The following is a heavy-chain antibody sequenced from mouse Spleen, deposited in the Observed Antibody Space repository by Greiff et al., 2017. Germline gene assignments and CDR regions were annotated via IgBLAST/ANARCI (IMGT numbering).Heavy chain of an antibody. J-gene: IGHJ2*01. D-gene: IGHD1-1*01. CDR2: IWSDGST. CDR1: GFSLTSYG. V-gene: IGHV2-6-1*01. Sequence: QVQLKETGPGLVAPSQSLSITCTVSGFSLTSYGVHWVRQPPGKGLEWLVVIWSDGSTNYNSALKSRLSISKDNSKSQVFLKMNSLQTDDTAMYYCARHGRDYGSSYGYFDYWGQGTTLTVSS. CDR3: ARHGRDYGSSYGYFDY.